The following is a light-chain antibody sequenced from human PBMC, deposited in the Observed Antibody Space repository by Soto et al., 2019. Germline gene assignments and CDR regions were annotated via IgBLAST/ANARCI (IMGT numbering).Light chain of an antibody. CDR2: GAS. CDR1: QSVSSN. CDR3: QHCQPYGDSRTLT. V-gene: IGKV3-15*01. J-gene: IGKJ4*01. Sequence: EIVMTQSPATLSVSPGERATLSCRASQSVSSNLAWYQQKPGQAPRLLIYGASTRAIGIHARFTGTGSGTEFTLTISSLQSEDFAVYYWQHCQPYGDSRTLTFGGGTKVDIK.